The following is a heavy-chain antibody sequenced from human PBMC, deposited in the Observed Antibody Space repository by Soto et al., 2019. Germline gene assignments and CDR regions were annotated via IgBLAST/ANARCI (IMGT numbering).Heavy chain of an antibody. CDR1: GFTFSSYS. CDR3: ARMAFRNYYYYYGMDV. Sequence: GGSLRLSCAASGFTFSSYSMNWVRQAPGKGLEWVSSISSSSSYIYYADSVKGRFTISRDNAKNSLYLQMNSLRAEDTAVYYCARMAFRNYYYYYGMDVWGHGTTVTVSS. J-gene: IGHJ6*02. V-gene: IGHV3-21*01. D-gene: IGHD4-4*01. CDR2: ISSSSSYI.